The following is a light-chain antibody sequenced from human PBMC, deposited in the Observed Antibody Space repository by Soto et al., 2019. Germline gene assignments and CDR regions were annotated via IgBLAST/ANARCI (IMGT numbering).Light chain of an antibody. CDR2: GAS. CDR1: QSVTSNY. V-gene: IGKV3-20*01. Sequence: EIVLTQSPGTLSLSPGERATLSCRASQSVTSNYLAWYQQKPSQAPRLLIYGASSRATGIPDRFSVSGSGTHFTLTISRLEPEDFAVYYCQQYGSSPWTFGQGTKVEIK. CDR3: QQYGSSPWT. J-gene: IGKJ1*01.